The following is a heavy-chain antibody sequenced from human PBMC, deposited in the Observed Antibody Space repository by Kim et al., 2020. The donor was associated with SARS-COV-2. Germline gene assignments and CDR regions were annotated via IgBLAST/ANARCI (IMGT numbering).Heavy chain of an antibody. J-gene: IGHJ6*03. D-gene: IGHD3-3*01. CDR1: GFTFSSYS. CDR2: ISSSSSYI. V-gene: IGHV3-21*01. Sequence: GGSLRLSCAASGFTFSSYSMNWVRQAPGKGLEWVSSISSSSSYIYYADSVKGRFTISRDNAKNSLYLQMNSLRAEDTAVYYCARGNYDFWSGYYRKGNGYYYYMDVWGKGTTVTVSS. CDR3: ARGNYDFWSGYYRKGNGYYYYMDV.